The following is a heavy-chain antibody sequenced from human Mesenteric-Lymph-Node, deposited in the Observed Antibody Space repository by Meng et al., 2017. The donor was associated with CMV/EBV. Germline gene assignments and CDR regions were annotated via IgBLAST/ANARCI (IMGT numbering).Heavy chain of an antibody. D-gene: IGHD2-2*03. CDR1: GGTFSTYA. CDR2: ILPIFGTA. CDR3: ARARLDIVVVPAAYYYYYGMDV. Sequence: SVKVSCKASGGTFSTYAISWVRQAPGQGLEWMAGILPIFGTANYAQKFQGRVTITTDESTSTAYMELSSLRSEDTAVYYCARARLDIVVVPAAYYYYYGMDVWGQGTTVTVSS. J-gene: IGHJ6*02. V-gene: IGHV1-69*05.